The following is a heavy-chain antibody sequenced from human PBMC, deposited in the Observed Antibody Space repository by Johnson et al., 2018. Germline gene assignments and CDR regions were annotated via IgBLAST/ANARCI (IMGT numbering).Heavy chain of an antibody. Sequence: VQLVESGPGLVKPSETLSLICTVSGGSITTNFYSWIRQPPGKGLEWIGHIYYSGSTTYNPSLKSRVIFSIDTSNNQVSLRLRSVTAADTAIYYCARVITSSDWLLRPTAFDIWGQGTMVTVS. CDR2: IYYSGST. CDR1: GGSITTNF. J-gene: IGHJ3*02. D-gene: IGHD3-9*01. CDR3: ARVITSSDWLLRPTAFDI. V-gene: IGHV4-59*01.